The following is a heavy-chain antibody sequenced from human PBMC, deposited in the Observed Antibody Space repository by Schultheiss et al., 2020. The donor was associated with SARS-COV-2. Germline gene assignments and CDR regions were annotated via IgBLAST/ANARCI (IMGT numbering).Heavy chain of an antibody. J-gene: IGHJ4*02. Sequence: GGSLRLSCAASGFTFSSYAMHWVRQAPGKGLEWVSVIYSGGSTYYADSVKGRFTISRDNAMNSLYLQMNSLRAEDTAVYYCARDQSLDYWGQGTLVTVSS. CDR2: IYSGGST. CDR3: ARDQSLDY. CDR1: GFTFSSYA. V-gene: IGHV3-66*01.